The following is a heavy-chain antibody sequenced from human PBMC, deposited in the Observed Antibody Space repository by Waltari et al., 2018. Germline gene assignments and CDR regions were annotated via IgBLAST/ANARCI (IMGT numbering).Heavy chain of an antibody. CDR2: IYYSGST. D-gene: IGHD3-10*01. J-gene: IGHJ5*02. CDR1: GGSISSSSYY. V-gene: IGHV4-39*01. Sequence: QLQLQESGPGLVKPSETLSLTCTVSGGSISSSSYYWGWIRQPPGKGLEWIGGIYYSGSTYYNPSLKSRVTISVDTSKNQFSLKLSSVTAADTAVYYCARRGPSSAPFDPWGQGTLVTVSS. CDR3: ARRGPSSAPFDP.